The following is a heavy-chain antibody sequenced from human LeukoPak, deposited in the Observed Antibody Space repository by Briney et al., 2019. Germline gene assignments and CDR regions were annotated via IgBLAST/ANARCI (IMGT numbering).Heavy chain of an antibody. CDR1: GFTFSSYA. V-gene: IGHV3-13*01. CDR2: IGTAGDT. D-gene: IGHD1-26*01. J-gene: IGHJ3*01. CDR3: ARAPSRGERLRAFDV. Sequence: GGSLRLSCAASGFTFSSYAMSWVRQAPGKGLEWVSTIGTAGDTYYAGSVRDRFFISRDAAKNSWYLQMITLRADDTAVYYCARAPSRGERLRAFDVWGQGTMVTVST.